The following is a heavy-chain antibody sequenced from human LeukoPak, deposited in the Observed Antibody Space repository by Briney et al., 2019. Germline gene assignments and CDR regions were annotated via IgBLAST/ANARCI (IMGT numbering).Heavy chain of an antibody. CDR3: ARAYYYGSGSHRYGMDV. CDR2: ISGSGGST. CDR1: GFTFSSYA. J-gene: IGHJ6*02. Sequence: GGSLRLSCAASGFTFSSYAMSWVRQAPGKGLEWVSAISGSGGSTYYADSVKGRFTISRDNSKNSLYLQMTSLRAEDTAVYYCARAYYYGSGSHRYGMDVWGQGTTVTVSS. V-gene: IGHV3-23*01. D-gene: IGHD3-10*01.